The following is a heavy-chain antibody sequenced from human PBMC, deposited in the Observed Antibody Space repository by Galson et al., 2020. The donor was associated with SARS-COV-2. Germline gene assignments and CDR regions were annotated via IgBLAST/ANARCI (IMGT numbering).Heavy chain of an antibody. CDR1: GFSLSNYK. CDR2: IGFSSFDI. V-gene: IGHV3-48*03. J-gene: IGHJ4*02. CDR3: ARDWTWSSDF. Sequence: GGSLRLSCVVSGFSLSNYKMNWVRQAPGKGLEWVAHIGFSSFDIQYADSVRGRFFVSRENAENSLFLQMNSLRPEDTAVYYCARDWTWSSDFWGQGTLVTVSS. D-gene: IGHD2-15*01.